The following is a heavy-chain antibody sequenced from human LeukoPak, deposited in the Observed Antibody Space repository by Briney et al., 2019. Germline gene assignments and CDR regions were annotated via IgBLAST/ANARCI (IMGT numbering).Heavy chain of an antibody. V-gene: IGHV3-7*01. D-gene: IGHD1-26*01. CDR3: APEVWELQGASDI. CDR1: GFPFNSYW. J-gene: IGHJ3*02. Sequence: EPGGSLRLSCAASGFPFNSYWMNWVRQAPGRGLEWVANIKEDGSEKFYVDSVKGRFTISRDNAKNSLFLQMTSLRAEDTALYYCAPEVWELQGASDIWGQGTMVTVSS. CDR2: IKEDGSEK.